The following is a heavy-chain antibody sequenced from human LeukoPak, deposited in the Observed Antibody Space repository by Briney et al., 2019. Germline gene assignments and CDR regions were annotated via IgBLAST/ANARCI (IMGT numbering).Heavy chain of an antibody. CDR2: IIPIFGTA. J-gene: IGHJ4*02. D-gene: IGHD3-3*01. Sequence: SVKVSCKASGGTFSSYAISWVRQAPGQGLEWMGGIIPIFGTANYAQKFQGRVTITADESTSTAYMELSSLRSEDTAVYYCARSDDFWSAYWAPDYWGQGTLVTVSS. V-gene: IGHV1-69*13. CDR1: GGTFSSYA. CDR3: ARSDDFWSAYWAPDY.